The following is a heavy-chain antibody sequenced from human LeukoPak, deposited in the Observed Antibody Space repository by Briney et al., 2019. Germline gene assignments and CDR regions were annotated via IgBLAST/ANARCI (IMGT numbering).Heavy chain of an antibody. V-gene: IGHV1-24*01. CDR3: ATVAAVAPVSDMQFDY. D-gene: IGHD6-19*01. J-gene: IGHJ4*02. CDR2: FDPEDGGT. CDR1: GYTLTELS. Sequence: GASVKVSCKVSGYTLTELSMHWVRQAPGKGLEWMGGFDPEDGGTIYAQKFQGRVTMTEDTSTDTAYMELSSLRSEDTAVYYCATVAAVAPVSDMQFDYWGQGTLVTVSS.